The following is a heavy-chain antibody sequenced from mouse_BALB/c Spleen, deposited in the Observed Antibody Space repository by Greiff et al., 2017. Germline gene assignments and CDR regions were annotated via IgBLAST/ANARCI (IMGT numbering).Heavy chain of an antibody. CDR2: ISSGSSTI. CDR1: GFTFSSFG. V-gene: IGHV5-17*02. CDR3: ARSSTVVATDFDY. Sequence: EVQRVESGGGLVQPGGSRKLSCAASGFTFSSFGMHWVRQAPEKGLEWVAYISSGSSTIYYADTVKGRFTISRDNPKNTLFLQMTSLRSEDTAMYCGARSSTVVATDFDYWGQGTTLTVSS. D-gene: IGHD1-1*01. J-gene: IGHJ2*01.